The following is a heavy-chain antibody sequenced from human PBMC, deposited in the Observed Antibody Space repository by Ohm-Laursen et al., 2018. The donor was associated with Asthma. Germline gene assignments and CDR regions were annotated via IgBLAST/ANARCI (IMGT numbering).Heavy chain of an antibody. CDR1: GYTFSRYS. J-gene: IGHJ1*01. V-gene: IGHV3-21*01. Sequence: LRLSCSASGYTFSRYSIHWVRQIPGKGLEWVASISTASTFIYYADSVRGRFTTSRDNARNSVYLQMNSLRAEDTALYYCARIGPEWELPGREYSLHHWGEGTLVTVSS. CDR2: ISTASTFI. D-gene: IGHD1-26*01. CDR3: ARIGPEWELPGREYSLHH.